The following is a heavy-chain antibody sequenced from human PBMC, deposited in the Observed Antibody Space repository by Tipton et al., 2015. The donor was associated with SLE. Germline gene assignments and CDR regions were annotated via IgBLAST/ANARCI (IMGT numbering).Heavy chain of an antibody. CDR1: GGSLTGDY. D-gene: IGHD2-2*01. CDR2: VFYTGRT. CDR3: ARQRTLFFDY. Sequence: TLSLTCSVSGGSLTGDYWSWVRQPPGKGLEWLGYVFYTGRTSYNPSLTSRVTISVDTSNNQFSLRLSSVTAADTAVYYCARQRTLFFDYWGQGTLVTVSS. V-gene: IGHV4-59*08. J-gene: IGHJ4*02.